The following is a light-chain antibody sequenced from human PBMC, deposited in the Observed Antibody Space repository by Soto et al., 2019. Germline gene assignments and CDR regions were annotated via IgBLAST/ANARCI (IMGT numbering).Light chain of an antibody. CDR3: QKQNSATLF. CDR2: AAS. J-gene: IGKJ3*01. V-gene: IGKV1-27*01. CDR1: QGISSY. Sequence: QRTQSPSSCSASTGDRVRITRRASQGISSYLAWYQEKPGKDPKTLIYAASTLQSGVPSRFSGSGSGTDFNLTISRLQTEDVATYECQKQNSATLFFGPGTKLDIK.